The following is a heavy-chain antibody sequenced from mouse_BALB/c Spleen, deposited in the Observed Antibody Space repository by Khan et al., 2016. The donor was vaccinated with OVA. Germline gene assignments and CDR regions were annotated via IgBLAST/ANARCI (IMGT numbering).Heavy chain of an antibody. CDR2: INPSTGYT. V-gene: IGHV1-7*01. CDR3: ANHGSSSAWLTY. CDR1: GYTFTSYW. Sequence: VQLQQSGAELAKPGASVKMSCKASGYTFTSYWMHWVKQRPGQGLEWIGYINPSTGYTEYNQRFKDKATLTADKSSSTAYMQLSSLTSEESAVYYCANHGSSSAWLTYWGPGTLVPVSA. J-gene: IGHJ3*01. D-gene: IGHD1-1*01.